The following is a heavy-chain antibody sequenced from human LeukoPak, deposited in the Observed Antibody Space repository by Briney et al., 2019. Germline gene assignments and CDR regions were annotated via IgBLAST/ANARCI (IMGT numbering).Heavy chain of an antibody. J-gene: IGHJ4*02. CDR1: GGTFSSYA. CDR3: ARGSSDSSGYVFDY. D-gene: IGHD3-22*01. V-gene: IGHV1-18*01. CDR2: ISAYNGNT. Sequence: ASVKVSCKASGGTFSSYAISWVRQAPGQGLEWMGWISAYNGNTNYAQKLQGRVTMTTDTSTSTAYMELRSLRSDDTAVYYCARGSSDSSGYVFDYWGQGTLVTVSS.